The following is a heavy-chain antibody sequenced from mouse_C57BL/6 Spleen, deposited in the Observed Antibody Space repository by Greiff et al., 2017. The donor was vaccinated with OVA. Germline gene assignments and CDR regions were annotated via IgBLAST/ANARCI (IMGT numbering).Heavy chain of an antibody. CDR1: GYTFTSYW. J-gene: IGHJ4*01. D-gene: IGHD2-1*01. CDR2: IDPSDSET. Sequence: QVQLQQPGAELVRPGSSVKLSCKASGYTFTSYWMHWVKQRPIQGLEWIGNIDPSDSETHYNQKFKDKATLTVDKSSSTAYMQLSSLTSEDSAVYYCARIYYGNYGAMDYWGQGTSVTVSS. CDR3: ARIYYGNYGAMDY. V-gene: IGHV1-52*01.